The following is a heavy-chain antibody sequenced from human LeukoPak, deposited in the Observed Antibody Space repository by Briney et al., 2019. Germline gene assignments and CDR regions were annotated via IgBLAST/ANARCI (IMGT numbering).Heavy chain of an antibody. V-gene: IGHV4-39*07. D-gene: IGHD6-13*01. CDR1: GGSISSSSYY. CDR2: IYHSGST. CDR3: ARDDGIAAAGNY. J-gene: IGHJ4*02. Sequence: SETLSLTCTVSGGSISSSSYYWGWIRQPPGKGLEWIGSIYHSGSTYYNPSLKSRVTISVDTSKNQFSLKLSSVTAADTAVYYCARDDGIAAAGNYWGQGTLVTVSS.